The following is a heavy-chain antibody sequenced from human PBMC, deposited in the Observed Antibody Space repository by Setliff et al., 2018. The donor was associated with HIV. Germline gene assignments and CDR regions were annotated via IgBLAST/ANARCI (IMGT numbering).Heavy chain of an antibody. J-gene: IGHJ4*02. CDR3: ARSPRIGVAGEFEY. V-gene: IGHV4-4*09. CDR2: IYTSGSV. CDR1: GGSISSYY. Sequence: SETLSLTCTVSGGSISSYYWSWIRQPPGKGLEWIGYIYTSGSVSYNPSLSSRVTISVDTSKNQFSLKVNSVTAADTAVSYCARSPRIGVAGEFEYWGQGTLVTVSS. D-gene: IGHD6-19*01.